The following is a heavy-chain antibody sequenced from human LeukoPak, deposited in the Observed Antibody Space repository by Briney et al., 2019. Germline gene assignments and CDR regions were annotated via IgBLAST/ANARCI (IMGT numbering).Heavy chain of an antibody. V-gene: IGHV4-34*01. CDR2: IYHSGST. J-gene: IGHJ4*02. Sequence: SETLSLTCAVYGGSFSGYYWSWIRQPPGKGLEWIGYIYHSGSTYYNPSLKSRVTISVDRSKNQFSLKLSSVTAADTAVYYCARGRYYYDSSGYHDYWGQGTLVTVSS. D-gene: IGHD3-22*01. CDR1: GGSFSGYY. CDR3: ARGRYYYDSSGYHDY.